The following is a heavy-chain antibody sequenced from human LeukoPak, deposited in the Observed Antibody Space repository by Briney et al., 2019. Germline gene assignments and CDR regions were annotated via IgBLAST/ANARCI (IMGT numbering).Heavy chain of an antibody. CDR1: GFTFSRHW. V-gene: IGHV3-7*01. D-gene: IGHD6-6*01. Sequence: GGSLRLSCAASGFTFSRHWMSWVRQAPGKGLEWVAKIKQDGSEKYYVDSVKGRFTISRDNAKNSLYLQMNSLRREDSAVYYCARAPAAARPYYFDYWGQGTLVTVSS. CDR2: IKQDGSEK. J-gene: IGHJ4*02. CDR3: ARAPAAARPYYFDY.